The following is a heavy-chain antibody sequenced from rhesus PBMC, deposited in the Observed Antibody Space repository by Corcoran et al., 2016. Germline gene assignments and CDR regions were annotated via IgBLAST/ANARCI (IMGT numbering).Heavy chain of an antibody. CDR1: GGTISSGYYY. J-gene: IGHJ2*01. CDR2: IYSNSDRP. D-gene: IGHD3-3*01. Sequence: QVQLQESGPGVVKPSETLSLTCAVSGGTISSGYYYWSWIRQPPGKGLEWIGGIYSNSDRPTYTPTLKIRFTISKDTSKHQFSLKVSSVTATDTAVYYCARGDWSYWYFDLWGPGTPITISS. V-gene: IGHV4S12*01. CDR3: ARGDWSYWYFDL.